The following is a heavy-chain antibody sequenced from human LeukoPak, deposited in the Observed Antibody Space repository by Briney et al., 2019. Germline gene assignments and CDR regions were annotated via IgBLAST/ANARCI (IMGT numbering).Heavy chain of an antibody. J-gene: IGHJ4*02. D-gene: IGHD5-18*01. V-gene: IGHV1-8*03. CDR3: ARGLARTSMVTRGGVRFDY. Sequence: ASVKVSCKASGYTFTSYDINWVRQATGQGLEWMGWMNPNSGNTGYAQKFQGRVTITRNTSISTAYMELSSLRSEDTAVYYCARGLARTSMVTRGGVRFDYWGQGTLVTVSS. CDR2: MNPNSGNT. CDR1: GYTFTSYD.